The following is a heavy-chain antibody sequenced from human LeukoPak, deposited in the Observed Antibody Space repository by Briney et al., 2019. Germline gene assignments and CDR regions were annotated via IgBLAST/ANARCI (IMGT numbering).Heavy chain of an antibody. Sequence: PSETLSLTCTVSGGSINSSSYYWGWIRQPPGKGLEWIGSIYYSGSTYYNPSLKSRVTISVDTPKNQFSLKLSSVTAADTAVYYCARPDRYDFWFDPWGQGTLVTVSS. J-gene: IGHJ5*02. D-gene: IGHD3-3*01. V-gene: IGHV4-39*01. CDR3: ARPDRYDFWFDP. CDR1: GGSINSSSYY. CDR2: IYYSGST.